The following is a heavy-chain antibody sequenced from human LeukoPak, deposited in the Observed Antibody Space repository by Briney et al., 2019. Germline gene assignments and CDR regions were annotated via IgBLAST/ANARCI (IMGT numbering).Heavy chain of an antibody. Sequence: GASVKVSCKASGYTFTNYHIHWMRQAPGQGLEWVGIINLNAVTTRYAQKFQGRITVTRDTSTSTVYMELSSLRSEDTAVYFCAREGAAEAKNFDYWGQGTLVIVSS. V-gene: IGHV1-46*01. CDR3: AREGAAEAKNFDY. CDR1: GYTFTNYH. J-gene: IGHJ4*02. D-gene: IGHD6-25*01. CDR2: INLNAVTT.